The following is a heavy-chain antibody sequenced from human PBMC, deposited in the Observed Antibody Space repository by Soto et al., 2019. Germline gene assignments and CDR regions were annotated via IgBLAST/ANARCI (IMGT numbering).Heavy chain of an antibody. J-gene: IGHJ3*02. Sequence: EVQLLESGGGLVQPGGSLRLSCAASGFTFYSYAMSWVRQAPGKGLEWVSTIGSVGGDTYYADSVKGRFTISRDDSKNTQLLQMNSLRAEDTAVYYCVKDRMAYNSVWDPFDIWGQGTMVTVSS. D-gene: IGHD1-20*01. CDR2: IGSVGGDT. CDR3: VKDRMAYNSVWDPFDI. CDR1: GFTFYSYA. V-gene: IGHV3-23*01.